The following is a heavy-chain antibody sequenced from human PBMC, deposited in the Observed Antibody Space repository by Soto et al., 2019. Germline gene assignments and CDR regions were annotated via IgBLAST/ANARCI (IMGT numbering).Heavy chain of an antibody. CDR1: GGTFSSYA. CDR2: IIPIFGTA. Sequence: QVQLVQSGAEVKKPGSSEKISCKASGGTFSSYAISWVRQAPGQGLEWMGGIIPIFGTANYAQKFQGRVTITADESTSTAYMELSSLRSEDPAVYYCAIRCTMVRGVTDYYYYGMDVWGQGTTVTVSS. CDR3: AIRCTMVRGVTDYYYYGMDV. D-gene: IGHD3-10*01. V-gene: IGHV1-69*12. J-gene: IGHJ6*02.